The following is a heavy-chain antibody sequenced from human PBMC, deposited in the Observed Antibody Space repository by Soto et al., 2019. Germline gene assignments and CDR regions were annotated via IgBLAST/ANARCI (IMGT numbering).Heavy chain of an antibody. D-gene: IGHD2-15*01. Sequence: SVKVSCKASGGTFSSYTISWVRQAPGQGLEWMGRIIPILGIANYAQKFQGRVTITADKSTSTAYMELSSLRSEDTAVYYFASRYCSGGSCARVYYFDYWGQGTLVTVSS. CDR1: GGTFSSYT. J-gene: IGHJ4*02. CDR2: IIPILGIA. V-gene: IGHV1-69*02. CDR3: ASRYCSGGSCARVYYFDY.